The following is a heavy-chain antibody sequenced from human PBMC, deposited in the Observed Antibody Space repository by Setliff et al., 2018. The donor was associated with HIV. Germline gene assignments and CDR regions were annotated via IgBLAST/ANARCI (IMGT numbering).Heavy chain of an antibody. D-gene: IGHD2-15*01. CDR1: GFTFSSYA. CDR3: ASTSLPCSGGSCSRFYYDYYMDV. V-gene: IGHV3-30*04. J-gene: IGHJ6*03. CDR2: ISYDGSNS. Sequence: GGSLRLSCAASGFTFSSYAMHLVRQAPGKGVEWVAIISYDGSNSYYAESVKGRFTISRDISKNTLYLQMNSLCAEDSAVYYCASTSLPCSGGSCSRFYYDYYMDVWGKGTTVTVS.